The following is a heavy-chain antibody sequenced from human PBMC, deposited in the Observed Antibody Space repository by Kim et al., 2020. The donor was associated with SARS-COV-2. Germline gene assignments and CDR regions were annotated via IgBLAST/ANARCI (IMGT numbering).Heavy chain of an antibody. J-gene: IGHJ4*02. D-gene: IGHD1-26*01. CDR2: GNT. CDR3: ARDQGVGDY. Sequence: GNTKYSEKFQGRVTITRDTYASTAYMGLSSLRFEDSAVYYCARDQGVGDYWGQGALVTVSS. V-gene: IGHV1-3*01.